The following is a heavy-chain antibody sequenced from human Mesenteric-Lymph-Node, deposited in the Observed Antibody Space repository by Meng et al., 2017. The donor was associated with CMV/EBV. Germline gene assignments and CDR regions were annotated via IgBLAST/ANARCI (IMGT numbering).Heavy chain of an antibody. CDR3: AKGYDFWSGYIDY. J-gene: IGHJ4*02. V-gene: IGHV3-30*02. Sequence: GESLKISCAASGFTFSSYGMHWVRQAPGKGLEWVAVIWYDGSNKYYADSVKGRFTISRDNSKNTLYLQMNSLRIEDTAVYYCAKGYDFWSGYIDYWGQGTLVTVSS. D-gene: IGHD3-3*01. CDR2: IWYDGSNK. CDR1: GFTFSSYG.